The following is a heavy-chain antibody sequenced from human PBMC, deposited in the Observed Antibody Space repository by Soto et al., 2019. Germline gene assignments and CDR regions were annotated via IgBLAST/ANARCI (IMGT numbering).Heavy chain of an antibody. J-gene: IGHJ4*02. CDR1: GGSFSGYY. CDR2: INHSGST. V-gene: IGHV4-34*01. Sequence: SETLSLTCAVYGGSFSGYYWSWIRQPPGKGLEWIGEINHSGSTDYNPSLKSRVTISVDTSKNQFSLKLSSVTAADTAVYYCARGPDCSGTSCYRRVDYWGQGTLVTVSS. D-gene: IGHD2-2*01. CDR3: ARGPDCSGTSCYRRVDY.